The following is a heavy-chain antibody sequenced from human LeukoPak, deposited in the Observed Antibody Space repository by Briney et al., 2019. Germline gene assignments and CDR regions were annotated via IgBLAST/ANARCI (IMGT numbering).Heavy chain of an antibody. CDR2: ISSSSSYI. CDR3: AREGGRDAFDI. D-gene: IGHD2-15*01. CDR1: GFTFSSYS. J-gene: IGHJ3*02. Sequence: GGSLRLSCAASGFTFSSYSMNWVRQAPGKGLEWVSSISSSSSYIYYADSVKGRFTISRDNAENSLYLQMNSLRAENTAVYYCAREGGRDAFDIWGQGTMVTVSS. V-gene: IGHV3-21*01.